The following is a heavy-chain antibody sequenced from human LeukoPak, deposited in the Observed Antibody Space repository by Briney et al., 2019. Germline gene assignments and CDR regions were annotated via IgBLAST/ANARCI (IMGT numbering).Heavy chain of an antibody. Sequence: SVKVSCKASGYTFTSYGISWVRQAPGQGLEWMGRIIPIFGTANYAQKFQGRVTITTDESTSTAYMELSSLRSEDTAVYYCARLPRDYWGQGTLVTASS. V-gene: IGHV1-69*05. J-gene: IGHJ4*02. CDR1: GYTFTSYG. CDR3: ARLPRDY. CDR2: IIPIFGTA.